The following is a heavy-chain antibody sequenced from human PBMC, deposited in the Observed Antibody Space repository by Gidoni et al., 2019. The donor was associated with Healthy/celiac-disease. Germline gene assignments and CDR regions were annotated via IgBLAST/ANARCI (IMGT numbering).Heavy chain of an antibody. D-gene: IGHD3-3*01. CDR3: ARDVLHYDFWSGYSDY. CDR1: GFTFSRYA. CDR2: ISYDGRNK. J-gene: IGHJ4*02. V-gene: IGHV3-30*04. Sequence: QVQLVESGGGVVQPGRSLRLSCAASGFTFSRYAMPWVRQAPGKGLEWVAVISYDGRNKYYADSVKGRFTISRDNSKNTLYLQMNSVRAEDTAVYYCARDVLHYDFWSGYSDYWGQGTLVTVSS.